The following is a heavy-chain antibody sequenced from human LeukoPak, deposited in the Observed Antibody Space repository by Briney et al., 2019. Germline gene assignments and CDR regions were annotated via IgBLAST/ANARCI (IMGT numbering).Heavy chain of an antibody. V-gene: IGHV4-61*02. CDR3: ARVSRVTKSTIFGVVTTTYYYYMDV. CDR2: IYTSGST. D-gene: IGHD3-3*01. Sequence: SETLSLTCTVSGGSISSGSYYWSWIRQPAGKGLEWIGRIYTSGSTNYNPSLKSRVTISVDTSKNQFSLKLSSVTAADTAVYYCARVSRVTKSTIFGVVTTTYYYYMDVWGKGTTVTVSS. CDR1: GGSISSGSYY. J-gene: IGHJ6*03.